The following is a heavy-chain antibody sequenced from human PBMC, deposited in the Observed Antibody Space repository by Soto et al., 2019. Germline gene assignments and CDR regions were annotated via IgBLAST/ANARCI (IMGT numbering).Heavy chain of an antibody. Sequence: VKVSCKASGGTFSSYAISWVRQAPGQGLEWMGGIIPIFGTANYAQKFQGRVTITADESTSTAYMELSSLRSEDTAVYYCARDVGDIVVVPLDYYYCGMDVWGQGTTVTVSS. CDR3: ARDVGDIVVVPLDYYYCGMDV. D-gene: IGHD2-2*01. V-gene: IGHV1-69*13. CDR2: IIPIFGTA. CDR1: GGTFSSYA. J-gene: IGHJ6*02.